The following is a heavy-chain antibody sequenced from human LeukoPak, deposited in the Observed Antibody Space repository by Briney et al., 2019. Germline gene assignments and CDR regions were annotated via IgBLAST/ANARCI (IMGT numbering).Heavy chain of an antibody. CDR2: ISGSGGST. CDR1: GFTFSSYA. J-gene: IGHJ3*02. Sequence: PGGSLRLSCAASGFTFSSYAMSWVRQAPGKGLEWVSAISGSGGSTYYADSVKGRFTISRDNSKNTLYLQMNSLRAEDTAVYYCARRHPSRHGGRRDAFDIWGQGTMVTVSS. D-gene: IGHD4-23*01. CDR3: ARRHPSRHGGRRDAFDI. V-gene: IGHV3-23*01.